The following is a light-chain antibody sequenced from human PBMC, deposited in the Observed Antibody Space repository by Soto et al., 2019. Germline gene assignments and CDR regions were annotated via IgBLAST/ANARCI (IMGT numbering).Light chain of an antibody. J-gene: IGLJ1*01. V-gene: IGLV1-44*01. CDR2: SNN. CDR3: AAWDDSLNALV. CDR1: SSNIGSNT. Sequence: QSVLTQPPSASGTPGQRVTISCSGSSSNIGSNTVSWYQQVPGTAPKLLIYSNNQRPSVVPDRFSGSKSGTSASLATSGLQSEDEADYYCAAWDDSLNALVFGTGTKGTVL.